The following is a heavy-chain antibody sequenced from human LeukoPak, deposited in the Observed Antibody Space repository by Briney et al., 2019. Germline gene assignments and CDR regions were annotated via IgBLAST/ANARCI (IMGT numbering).Heavy chain of an antibody. D-gene: IGHD3-3*01. CDR1: GFTFSSYW. Sequence: GGSLRLSCGASGFTFSSYWMHWVRHAPGKGLVWVSRIKSDGSNTNYADSVKGRFTISRDNAKNTLHLQMNSLRAEDTAVYYCARGGYYGSGRYYFDSWGQGTLVTVSS. J-gene: IGHJ4*02. CDR2: IKSDGSNT. CDR3: ARGGYYGSGRYYFDS. V-gene: IGHV3-74*01.